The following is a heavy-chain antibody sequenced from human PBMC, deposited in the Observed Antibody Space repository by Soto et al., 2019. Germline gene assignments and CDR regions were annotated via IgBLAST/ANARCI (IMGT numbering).Heavy chain of an antibody. J-gene: IGHJ5*02. V-gene: IGHV4-31*03. D-gene: IGHD5-12*01. CDR1: GGSISSSGYY. CDR2: IYDSGST. Sequence: PSETLSVTCTVSGGSISSSGYYWSWIRQHPGKGLEWIGYIYDSGSTYYNPSLKSRVTISVDTSKNQFSLKLSSVTAADTAVYYCAREEGGGYDHRWFDPWGQGTLVTVSS. CDR3: AREEGGGYDHRWFDP.